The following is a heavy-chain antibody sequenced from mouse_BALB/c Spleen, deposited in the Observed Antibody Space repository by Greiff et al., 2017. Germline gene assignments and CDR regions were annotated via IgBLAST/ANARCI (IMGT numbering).Heavy chain of an antibody. V-gene: IGHV1-26*01. CDR2: INPYNGAT. J-gene: IGHJ3*01. D-gene: IGHD2-12*01. CDR3: ARWGDRDSYTSFVY. Sequence: EVQLQQSGPELVKPGASVKISCKASGYSFTGYYMHWVKQSHVKSLEWIGRINPYNGATSYNQNFKDKASLTVDKSSSTAYMELHSLTSEDSAVFYCARWGDRDSYTSFVYWGQGTLVTVSA. CDR1: GYSFTGYY.